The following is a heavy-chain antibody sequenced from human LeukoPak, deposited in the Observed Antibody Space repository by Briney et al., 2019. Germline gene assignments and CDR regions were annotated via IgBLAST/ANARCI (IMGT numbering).Heavy chain of an antibody. CDR3: AFERASSGWLRFFDP. J-gene: IGHJ5*02. V-gene: IGHV1-69*04. CDR1: GGTFSSYA. Sequence: ASVKVSCKASGGTFSSYAISWVRQAPGQGLEWMGRIIPILGIANCAQKFQGRVTITADKSTSTAYMELSSLRSEDTAVYYCAFERASSGWLRFFDPWGQGTLVTVSS. D-gene: IGHD6-19*01. CDR2: IIPILGIA.